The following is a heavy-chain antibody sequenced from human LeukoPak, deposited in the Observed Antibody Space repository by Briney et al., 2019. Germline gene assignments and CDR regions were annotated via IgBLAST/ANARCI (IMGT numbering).Heavy chain of an antibody. J-gene: IGHJ5*02. V-gene: IGHV3-7*01. Sequence: GGSLRLSCAASGFTFSSYWMSWVRQAPGKGLEWVANIKQDGSEKYYVDSVKGRLTISRDNAKNSLYLQMNSLRAEDTAVYYCARTRLRYCSSTSCYTKGRNNWFDPWGQGTLVTVSS. D-gene: IGHD2-2*02. CDR1: GFTFSSYW. CDR3: ARTRLRYCSSTSCYTKGRNNWFDP. CDR2: IKQDGSEK.